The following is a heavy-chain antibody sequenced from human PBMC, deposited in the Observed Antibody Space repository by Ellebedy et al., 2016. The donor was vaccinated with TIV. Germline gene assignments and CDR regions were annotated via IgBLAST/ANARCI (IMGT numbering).Heavy chain of an antibody. D-gene: IGHD1-26*01. Sequence: GESLKISCAASGFTFSSYAMHWVRQAPGKGLEWVAVISYDGSNKYYADSVKGRFTISRDNSKNTLYLQMNSLRAEDTAVYYCARLWELNYWGQGTLVTGSS. CDR3: ARLWELNY. V-gene: IGHV3-30-3*01. CDR2: ISYDGSNK. CDR1: GFTFSSYA. J-gene: IGHJ4*02.